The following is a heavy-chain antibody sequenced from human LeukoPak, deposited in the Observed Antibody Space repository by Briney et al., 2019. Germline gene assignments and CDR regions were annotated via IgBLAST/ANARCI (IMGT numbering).Heavy chain of an antibody. Sequence: PGRSLRLSCAASGFTFSSYGMHWVRQAPGKGLEWVAVISYDGSNKYYADSVKGRFTISRDNSKNTLYLQMNSLRAEDTAVYYCAKDATARPTIDYWGQGTLVTVSS. CDR1: GFTFSSYG. CDR3: AKDATARPTIDY. CDR2: ISYDGSNK. D-gene: IGHD6-6*01. V-gene: IGHV3-30*18. J-gene: IGHJ4*02.